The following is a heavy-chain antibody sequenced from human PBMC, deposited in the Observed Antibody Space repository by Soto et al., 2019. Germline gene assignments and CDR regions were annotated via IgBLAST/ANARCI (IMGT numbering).Heavy chain of an antibody. D-gene: IGHD3-22*01. CDR1: GFTFSGSP. CDR2: IRNKVNSSAT. J-gene: IGHJ4*02. V-gene: IGHV3-73*01. Sequence: EVQLVESGGGLVQPGGSLRLSCAASGFTFSGSPIHWFRQAPGKGLEWVGRIRNKVNSSATGYGASVKGRFTISRDDSKNTAYLQMNSLKTEDTAVYYCTRADSSGYSGANWGQGTLVTVSS. CDR3: TRADSSGYSGAN.